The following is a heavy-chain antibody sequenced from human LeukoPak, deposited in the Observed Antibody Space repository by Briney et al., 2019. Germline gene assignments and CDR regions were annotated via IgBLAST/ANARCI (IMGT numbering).Heavy chain of an antibody. Sequence: PSEALSLTCTVSGGSISSSSYYWGWIRQPPGKGLEWIGSIYYSGSTYYNPSLKSRVTISVDTSKNQFSLKLSSVTAADTAVYYCAREGGDYYDSSGYYAAEYFQHWGQGTLVTVSS. V-gene: IGHV4-39*07. CDR3: AREGGDYYDSSGYYAAEYFQH. D-gene: IGHD3-22*01. J-gene: IGHJ1*01. CDR2: IYYSGST. CDR1: GGSISSSSYY.